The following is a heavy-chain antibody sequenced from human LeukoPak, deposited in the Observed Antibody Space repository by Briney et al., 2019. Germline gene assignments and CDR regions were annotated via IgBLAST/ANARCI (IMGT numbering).Heavy chain of an antibody. CDR1: GYRFPTYG. J-gene: IGHJ4*02. CDR3: GRVYYDILTGFPSYSDY. D-gene: IGHD3-9*01. V-gene: IGHV1-18*01. Sequence: GASVKVSCKASGYRFPTYGIHWVRQAPGQGLEWMGRINIDDGNTEYAQKFHGRVTLTRDTSTSIAYMELRSLTSDDTALYYCGRVYYDILTGFPSYSDYWGQGTLVTVSS. CDR2: INIDDGNT.